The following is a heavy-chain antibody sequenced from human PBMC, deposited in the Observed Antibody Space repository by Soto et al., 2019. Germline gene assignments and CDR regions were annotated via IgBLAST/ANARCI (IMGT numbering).Heavy chain of an antibody. D-gene: IGHD3-9*01. CDR3: AREGHFDWFEFDP. V-gene: IGHV4-4*07. CDR2: IYTSGST. J-gene: IGHJ5*02. Sequence: AGKGREWIGRIYTSGSTNYNPSLKSRVTMSVDTSKNQFSLKLSSVTAADTAVYYCAREGHFDWFEFDPWGQGALVTVS.